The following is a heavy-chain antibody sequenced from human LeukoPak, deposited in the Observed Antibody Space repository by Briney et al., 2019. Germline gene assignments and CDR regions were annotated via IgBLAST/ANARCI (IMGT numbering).Heavy chain of an antibody. D-gene: IGHD2-2*01. CDR1: GFTFSSYS. V-gene: IGHV3-21*01. J-gene: IGHJ4*02. CDR3: ARGGVVPAASDY. Sequence: GGSLRLSCAASGFTFSSYSMNWVRQAPGKGLEWVSSISSSSSYIYYADSVKGRSTISRDNAKNSLYLQMNSLRAEDTAVYYCARGGVVPAASDYWGQGTLVTVSS. CDR2: ISSSSSYI.